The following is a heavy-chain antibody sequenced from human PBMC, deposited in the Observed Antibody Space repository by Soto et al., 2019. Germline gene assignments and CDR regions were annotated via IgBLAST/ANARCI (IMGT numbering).Heavy chain of an antibody. D-gene: IGHD2-2*01. J-gene: IGHJ4*02. CDR2: ISGGGHGT. V-gene: IGHV3-23*01. Sequence: PGGSLRLSCEVSGFTLNSYAVGWVRQAPGKGLEYVSAISGGGHGTYYAESVKGRFTISRDNSKNIVYVQMDSLRAEDTAIYYCAKVGSDLGDCRGTSCQRFFDYWGQGALVTVSS. CDR3: AKVGSDLGDCRGTSCQRFFDY. CDR1: GFTLNSYA.